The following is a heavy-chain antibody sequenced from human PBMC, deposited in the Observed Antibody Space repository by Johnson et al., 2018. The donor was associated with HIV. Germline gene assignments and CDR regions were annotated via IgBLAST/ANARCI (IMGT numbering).Heavy chain of an antibody. CDR1: GFTFNIYA. J-gene: IGHJ3*01. D-gene: IGHD2-15*01. Sequence: VQLVESGGGLLQPGGSLRLSCAASGFTFNIYAMNWVRQAPGKGLEWVSAITGSGDGTYYADSVTGRFSISSDNARNTLFLQMSSLSADDTAVYYCAKARSWPYPYDAFDVWGQGTVVTVSS. CDR3: AKARSWPYPYDAFDV. CDR2: ITGSGDGT. V-gene: IGHV3-23*04.